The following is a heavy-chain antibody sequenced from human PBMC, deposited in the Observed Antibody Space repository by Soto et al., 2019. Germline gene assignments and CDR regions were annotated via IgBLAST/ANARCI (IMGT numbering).Heavy chain of an antibody. CDR3: ARDTLATYYYDSSGYPLGFDP. J-gene: IGHJ5*02. Sequence: ASVQVSRQASRYTLTSYAMHWVRQAPGQRLAWMGWINAGNGNTKYSQKFQGRVTITRDTSASTAYMELSSLRSEDTAVYYCARDTLATYYYDSSGYPLGFDPWGQGTLVTVSS. D-gene: IGHD3-22*01. CDR1: RYTLTSYA. V-gene: IGHV1-3*01. CDR2: INAGNGNT.